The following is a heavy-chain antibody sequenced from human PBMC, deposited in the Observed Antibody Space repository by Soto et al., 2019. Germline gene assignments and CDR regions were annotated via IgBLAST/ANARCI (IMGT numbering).Heavy chain of an antibody. Sequence: ASVKVSCKASGYTFTSYGISWVRQAPGQGLEWMVWISAYNGNTNYAQKLQGRVTMTTDTSTSTAYMELRSLRSDDTAVYYCARVPLRTTVNWFDPWGQGTLVTVSS. CDR2: ISAYNGNT. V-gene: IGHV1-18*01. CDR1: GYTFTSYG. J-gene: IGHJ5*02. CDR3: ARVPLRTTVNWFDP. D-gene: IGHD1-26*01.